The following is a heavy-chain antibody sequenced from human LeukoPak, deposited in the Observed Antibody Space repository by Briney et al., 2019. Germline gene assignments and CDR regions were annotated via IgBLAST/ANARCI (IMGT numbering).Heavy chain of an antibody. CDR1: GGSISSGGYY. Sequence: PSETLSLTCTVSGGSISSGGYYWSWLRQRPGKGLEWIGYIYYSGSTYYNPSLKSRVTISVDTSKNQFSLKLSSVTAADTAVYYCARGAGQQMFDPWGQGTLVTVSS. D-gene: IGHD6-13*01. CDR3: ARGAGQQMFDP. J-gene: IGHJ5*02. V-gene: IGHV4-31*03. CDR2: IYYSGST.